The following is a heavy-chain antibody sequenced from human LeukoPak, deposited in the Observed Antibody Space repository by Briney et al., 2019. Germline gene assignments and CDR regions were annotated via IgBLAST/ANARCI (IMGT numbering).Heavy chain of an antibody. CDR1: GGSISSSSYY. V-gene: IGHV4-39*01. CDR2: IYYSGSP. Sequence: SETLSLTCTVSGGSISSSSYYWGWIRQPPGKGLEWIGSIYYSGSPYYNPSLKSRVTISVDTSKNQFFLKLSSVTAADTAVYYCARHPSDLIGPLDWGQGTLVTVSS. J-gene: IGHJ4*02. D-gene: IGHD3-16*01. CDR3: ARHPSDLIGPLD.